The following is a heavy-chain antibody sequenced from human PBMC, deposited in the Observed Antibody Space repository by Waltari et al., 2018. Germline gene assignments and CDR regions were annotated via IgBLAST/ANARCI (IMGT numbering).Heavy chain of an antibody. V-gene: IGHV4-59*01. CDR1: GDSISSYY. J-gene: IGHJ4*02. D-gene: IGHD1-26*01. CDR3: ARVRSGSYYVFDY. Sequence: QVQLQESGPGLVKPSETLSLTCTVSGDSISSYYWSWIRQPPGKGLEWIAYIYYSGSTNCNPSLKSRVTISVDTSMNQFSLKLSSVTAADTALYYCARVRSGSYYVFDYWGQGTLVTVSS. CDR2: IYYSGST.